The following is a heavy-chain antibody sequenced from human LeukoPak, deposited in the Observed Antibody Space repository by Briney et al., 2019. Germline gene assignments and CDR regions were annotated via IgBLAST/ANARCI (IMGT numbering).Heavy chain of an antibody. Sequence: ASVKVSCKASGYTFTSSDINWVRQAAGQGLEWMGWINPNSGRTGYAQKFQGRLTMTRDTSISTAYMELSTLRSEDTAVYYCARVTGSIDYWGQGTLVTVSS. V-gene: IGHV1-8*01. CDR2: INPNSGRT. J-gene: IGHJ4*02. CDR3: ARVTGSIDY. D-gene: IGHD1-26*01. CDR1: GYTFTSSD.